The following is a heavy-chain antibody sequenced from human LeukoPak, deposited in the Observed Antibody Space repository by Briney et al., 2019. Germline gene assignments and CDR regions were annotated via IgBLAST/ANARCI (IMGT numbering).Heavy chain of an antibody. Sequence: GGSLRLFCAVSGFTVSINYMSWFTEAPGKALEGVSVIYSGGSTYYADSVTGRCHLSRDHSKNTLYLQMSSLRAEDTAVYYCARDRGGYCSSTSCYRPDAFDIWGQGTMVTVSS. CDR3: ARDRGGYCSSTSCYRPDAFDI. CDR2: IYSGGST. V-gene: IGHV3-66*02. CDR1: GFTVSINY. J-gene: IGHJ3*02. D-gene: IGHD2-2*01.